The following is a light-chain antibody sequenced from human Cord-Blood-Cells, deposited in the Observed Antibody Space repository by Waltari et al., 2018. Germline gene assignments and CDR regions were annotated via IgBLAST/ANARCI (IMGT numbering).Light chain of an antibody. Sequence: QSVLTQPPSASGTPGQRVTISCSGSSSNIGSNYVYCYQQLPGTAPKLLIFRNNQRPSGVPDRFSCSRSGPSASLAISGLRSEDEADYYCAAWDDSLSGRVFGGGTKLTVL. CDR3: AAWDDSLSGRV. V-gene: IGLV1-47*01. CDR1: SSNIGSNY. J-gene: IGLJ3*02. CDR2: RNN.